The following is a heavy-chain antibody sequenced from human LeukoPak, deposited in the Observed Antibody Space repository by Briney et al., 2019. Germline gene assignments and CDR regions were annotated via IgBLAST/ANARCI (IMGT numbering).Heavy chain of an antibody. CDR1: GYTFTSYY. J-gene: IGHJ4*02. V-gene: IGHV1-2*02. CDR2: INPNSGGT. CDR3: ARERSITMIVVAIQGLDY. Sequence: ASVKVSCKASGYTFTSYYMHWVRQAPGQGLEWMGWINPNSGGTNYAQKFQGRVTMTRDTSISTAYMELSRLRSDDTAVYYCARERSITMIVVAIQGLDYWGQGTLVTVSS. D-gene: IGHD3-22*01.